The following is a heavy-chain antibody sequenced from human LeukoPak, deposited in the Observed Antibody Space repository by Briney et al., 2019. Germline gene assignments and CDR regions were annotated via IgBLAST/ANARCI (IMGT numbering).Heavy chain of an antibody. CDR2: IIPILGIA. V-gene: IGHV1-69*04. Sequence: GVSVKVSCKACGGTFSSYAISWVRQAPGQGLEWMGRIIPILGIANYAQKFQGRVTITADKSTSTAYMELSSLRSEDTAVYYCASNSGSYYRFDYWGQGTLVTVSS. CDR1: GGTFSSYA. CDR3: ASNSGSYYRFDY. J-gene: IGHJ4*02. D-gene: IGHD1-26*01.